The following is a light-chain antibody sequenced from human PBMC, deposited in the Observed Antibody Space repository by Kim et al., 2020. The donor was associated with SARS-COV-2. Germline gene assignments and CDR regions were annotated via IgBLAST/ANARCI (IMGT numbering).Light chain of an antibody. CDR2: GAS. CDR1: QSVRSN. CDR3: QECHFWPYT. V-gene: IGKV3-15*01. Sequence: PGARAPLSCRARQSVRSNLAWYPEKPGQAPRLGIYGASTRATGIPARFSGSGSGTGFILTISGLQSGDCAVYYCQECHFWPYTFGRGTEVEI. J-gene: IGKJ2*01.